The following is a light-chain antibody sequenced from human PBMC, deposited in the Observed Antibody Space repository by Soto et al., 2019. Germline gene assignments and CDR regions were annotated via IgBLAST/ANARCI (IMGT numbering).Light chain of an antibody. CDR3: HQYGSSLLT. J-gene: IGKJ4*01. Sequence: EIVLTQSPGTLSLSPGERATLSCRASQSVSSSYLAWYQQKPGQAPRLLIYGASSRATGIPDRFSGSGCGTDFTLNISRLEPEDFAVYYCHQYGSSLLTFGGGTKVEIK. V-gene: IGKV3-20*01. CDR2: GAS. CDR1: QSVSSSY.